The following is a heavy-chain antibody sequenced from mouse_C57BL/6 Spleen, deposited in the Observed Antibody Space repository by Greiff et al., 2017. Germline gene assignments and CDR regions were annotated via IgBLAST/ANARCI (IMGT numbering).Heavy chain of an antibody. CDR3: AQTDQAWFAY. CDR1: GYTFTSYW. V-gene: IGHV1-69*01. J-gene: IGHJ3*01. D-gene: IGHD3-2*02. CDR2: IDPSDSYT. Sequence: QVQLKQPGAELVMPGASVKLSCKASGYTFTSYWMHWVKQRPGQGLEWIGEIDPSDSYTNYNQKFKGKSTLTVDKSSSTAYMQLSSLTSEDSAVYDCAQTDQAWFAYWGQGTLVTVSA.